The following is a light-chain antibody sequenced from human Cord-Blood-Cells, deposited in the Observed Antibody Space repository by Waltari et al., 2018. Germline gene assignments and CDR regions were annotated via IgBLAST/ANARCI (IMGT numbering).Light chain of an antibody. J-gene: IGKJ2*01. CDR1: QSVSSN. V-gene: IGKV3-15*01. CDR2: GPS. CDR3: QQYNTWPYT. Sequence: DIVITQSPDTLSMSPGERATLSCRVSQSVSSNLAVYQQKPGQAPSLLIYGPSTRATGIPARLSGTGSGTEFNITISSLQSEDFAVYYCQQYNTWPYTFGQGTKLEIK.